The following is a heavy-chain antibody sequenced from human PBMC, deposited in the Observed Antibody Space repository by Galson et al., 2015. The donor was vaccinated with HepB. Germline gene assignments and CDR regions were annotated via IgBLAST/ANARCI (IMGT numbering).Heavy chain of an antibody. V-gene: IGHV5-10-1*01. Sequence: QSGAEVKKPGESLRISCKASGYSFTSYWISWVRQMPEKGLEWMGRIDPSDSYTNYSPSFQGHVTISADKSITTAYLQWSSLKASDTAMYYCARGGGYNFGSDYWGQGTLVTVSS. D-gene: IGHD5-18*01. CDR1: GYSFTSYW. CDR3: ARGGGYNFGSDY. CDR2: IDPSDSYT. J-gene: IGHJ4*02.